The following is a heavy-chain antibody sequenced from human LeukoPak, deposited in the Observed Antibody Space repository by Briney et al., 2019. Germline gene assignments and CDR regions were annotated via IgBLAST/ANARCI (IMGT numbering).Heavy chain of an antibody. Sequence: SGGSLRLSYAASGVTFSNYWMSWVRKAPGKGLEWVANIKQGGSETYYVDSVKGRFTISRDNAKNSLYLQMNSLKAEDTALYYCAREDCSSTNCWFDFWGQGTLVTVSS. J-gene: IGHJ4*02. V-gene: IGHV3-7*01. CDR3: AREDCSSTNCWFDF. CDR1: GVTFSNYW. D-gene: IGHD2-2*01. CDR2: IKQGGSET.